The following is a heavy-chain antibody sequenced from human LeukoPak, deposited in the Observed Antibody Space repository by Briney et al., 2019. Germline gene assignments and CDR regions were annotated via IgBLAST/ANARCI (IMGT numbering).Heavy chain of an antibody. J-gene: IGHJ4*02. D-gene: IGHD6-19*01. CDR2: INAGNGNT. Sequence: GASVKVPCKASGYTFTSYAMHWVRQAPGQRLEWMGWINAGNGNTKYSQKFQGRVTITRDTSASTAYMELSSLRSEDTAVYYCARDGEAVAGDYWGQGTLVTVSS. CDR3: ARDGEAVAGDY. CDR1: GYTFTSYA. V-gene: IGHV1-3*01.